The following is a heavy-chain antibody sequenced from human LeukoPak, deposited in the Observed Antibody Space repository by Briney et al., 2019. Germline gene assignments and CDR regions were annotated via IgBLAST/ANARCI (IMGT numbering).Heavy chain of an antibody. CDR3: ARDRHDSSDVDY. D-gene: IGHD3-22*01. CDR2: ISYDGSNK. J-gene: IGHJ4*02. Sequence: WGSLRLSCAASGFTFTSYSMHWVRQTPGKGLEWVAVISYDGSNKYYADSVKGRFTISRDNSRNTLYLQMNSLRAEDTAVYYCARDRHDSSDVDYWGQGTLVTVSS. V-gene: IGHV3-30*04. CDR1: GFTFTSYS.